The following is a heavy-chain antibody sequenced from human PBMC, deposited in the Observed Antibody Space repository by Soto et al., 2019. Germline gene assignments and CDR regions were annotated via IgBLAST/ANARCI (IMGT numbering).Heavy chain of an antibody. V-gene: IGHV4-61*01. D-gene: IGHD3-16*01. CDR2: VYYSGST. CDR1: GDSVTNEYYY. J-gene: IGHJ5*02. CDR3: ARDSYDFVSAIHHFAQS. Sequence: SETLSLTCTVSGDSVTNEYYYWSWIRQPPGKGLEWIGYVYYSGSTNYNPSLQSRVTISVDTSKDQFSLKLRTVTTADTAVYYCARDSYDFVSAIHHFAQSWGQGCLVSVSS.